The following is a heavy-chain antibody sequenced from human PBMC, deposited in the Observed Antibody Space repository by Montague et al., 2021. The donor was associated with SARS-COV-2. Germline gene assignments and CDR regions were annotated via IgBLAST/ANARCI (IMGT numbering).Heavy chain of an antibody. J-gene: IGHJ5*02. D-gene: IGHD3-10*01. CDR1: GFTVSSNY. CDR2: IYSGGST. V-gene: IGHV3-66*01. CDR3: ARFGSVRGEDWFDP. Sequence: RLSCAASGFTVSSNYMSWVRQAPGKGLEWVSVIYSGGSTYYADSVKGRFTISRDNSKNTLYLQMNSLRAEDTAVYYCARFGSVRGEDWFDPWGQGTLVTVSS.